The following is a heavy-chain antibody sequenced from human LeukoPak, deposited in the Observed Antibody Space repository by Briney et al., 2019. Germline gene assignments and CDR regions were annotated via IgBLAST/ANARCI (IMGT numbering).Heavy chain of an antibody. CDR2: ISAYSGDT. V-gene: IGHV1-18*01. J-gene: IGHJ6*02. Sequence: EASVTVSCKASAYTFTNYDISWVRQAPGQGLEWMGWISAYSGDTNYAQKVQGRVTMTTDTSTSTAYMELRSLRSDDTAVYYCARDGIAARTSGMDVWGQGTTVTVSS. D-gene: IGHD6-6*01. CDR3: ARDGIAARTSGMDV. CDR1: AYTFTNYD.